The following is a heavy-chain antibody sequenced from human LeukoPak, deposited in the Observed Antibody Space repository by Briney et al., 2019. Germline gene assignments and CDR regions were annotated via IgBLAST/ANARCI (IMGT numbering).Heavy chain of an antibody. J-gene: IGHJ4*02. Sequence: PGRSLRLSCAASGFTFSSYAMHWVRQAPGKGLEWVAVISYDGSNKYYADSVKGRFTISRDNSKNTLDLQMNSLRAEDTAVYYCARDSGGSGSYYGTIDSWGQGTLVTVSS. CDR1: GFTFSSYA. V-gene: IGHV3-30*04. CDR3: ARDSGGSGSYYGTIDS. CDR2: ISYDGSNK. D-gene: IGHD3-10*01.